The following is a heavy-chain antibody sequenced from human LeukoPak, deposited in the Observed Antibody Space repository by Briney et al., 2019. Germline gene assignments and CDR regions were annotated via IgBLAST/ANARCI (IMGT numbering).Heavy chain of an antibody. V-gene: IGHV5-51*01. CDR1: GHSFTSYW. D-gene: IGHD3-16*02. Sequence: GESLKISCKGSGHSFTSYWIGWVRQMPGKGLEWMGIIYPGDSDTRYSPSFQGQVTISADKSISTAYLQWSSLKASDTAMYYCARYRNYYYYGMDVWGQGTTVTVSS. J-gene: IGHJ6*02. CDR3: ARYRNYYYYGMDV. CDR2: IYPGDSDT.